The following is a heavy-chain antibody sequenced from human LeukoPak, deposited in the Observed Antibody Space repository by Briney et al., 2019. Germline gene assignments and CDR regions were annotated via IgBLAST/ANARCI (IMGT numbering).Heavy chain of an antibody. Sequence: LELVSYLSCSTSTIYYPDSVKGPFTLSRNNPKNSLYLQMKSLRGEDTAVYYWASGGGAFDIWGQGTIVTVSS. J-gene: IGHJ3*02. V-gene: IGHV3-48*04. CDR3: ASGGGAFDI. D-gene: IGHD3-16*01. CDR2: LSCSTSTI.